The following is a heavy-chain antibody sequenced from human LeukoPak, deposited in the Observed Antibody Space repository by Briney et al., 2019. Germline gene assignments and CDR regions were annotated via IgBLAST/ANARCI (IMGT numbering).Heavy chain of an antibody. D-gene: IGHD3-10*01. J-gene: IGHJ3*02. CDR2: IYYSGST. Sequence: SETLSLTCTVSGGSISSSSYYWGWIRQPPGKGLEWIGSIYYSGSTYYNSSLKSRVTISVDTSKNQFSLKLSSVTAADTAVYYCASFNMAMDAFDIWGQGTMVTVSS. V-gene: IGHV4-39*01. CDR3: ASFNMAMDAFDI. CDR1: GGSISSSSYY.